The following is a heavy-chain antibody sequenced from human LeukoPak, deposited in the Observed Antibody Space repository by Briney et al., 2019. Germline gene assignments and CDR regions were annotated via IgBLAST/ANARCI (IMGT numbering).Heavy chain of an antibody. CDR3: TTVGRNEADYYYYYMDV. CDR2: IKSKTDGGTT. J-gene: IGHJ6*03. D-gene: IGHD1-1*01. V-gene: IGHV3-15*01. CDR1: GFTFSNAW. Sequence: GGSLRLSCAASGFTFSNAWMSWVRQAPGKGLEWVGRIKSKTDGGTTDYAAPVKGRFTISSDDSTNTLYLEMHSLKTEDTAVYYCTTVGRNEADYYYYYMDVWGKGTMVTVSS.